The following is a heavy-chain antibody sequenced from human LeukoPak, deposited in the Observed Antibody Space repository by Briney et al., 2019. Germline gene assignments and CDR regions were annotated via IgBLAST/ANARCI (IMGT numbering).Heavy chain of an antibody. CDR1: GGSISSYY. Sequence: SETLSLTCTVSGGSISSYYWSWIRQPPGKGLEWIGYIYYSGSTNYNPSLKSRLTISIDTSENQFSLKLSSVTAADTAVYYCAREYSSSSGRRAFDIWGQGTMVTVSS. D-gene: IGHD6-6*01. V-gene: IGHV4-59*08. J-gene: IGHJ3*02. CDR2: IYYSGST. CDR3: AREYSSSSGRRAFDI.